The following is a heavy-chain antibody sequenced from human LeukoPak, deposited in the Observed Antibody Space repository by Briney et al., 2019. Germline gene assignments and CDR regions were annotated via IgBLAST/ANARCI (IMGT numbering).Heavy chain of an antibody. CDR1: GGSFSGYY. D-gene: IGHD3-10*01. CDR2: INHSGST. V-gene: IGHV4-34*01. Sequence: SETLSLTCAVYGGSFSGYYWSWIRQPPGKGLEWIGEINHSGSTNYNPSLKSRVTISVDTSKNQFSLKLSSVTAADTAVYYCARGNLRASIFRYWGQGTLVTASS. CDR3: ARGNLRASIFRY. J-gene: IGHJ4*02.